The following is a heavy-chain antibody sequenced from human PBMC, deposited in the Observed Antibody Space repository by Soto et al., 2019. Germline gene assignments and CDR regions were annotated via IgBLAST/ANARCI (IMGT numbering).Heavy chain of an antibody. J-gene: IGHJ3*02. Sequence: GESLKISCKASGYSFTSYWIGWVRQMPGKGMEWMGIIYPGDSDTRYSPSFQGQVTISADKSISTAYLQWSSLKASDTAMYYCATQTLYSSSSGHDAFDIWGQGTMVTVSS. D-gene: IGHD6-6*01. V-gene: IGHV5-51*01. CDR2: IYPGDSDT. CDR3: ATQTLYSSSSGHDAFDI. CDR1: GYSFTSYW.